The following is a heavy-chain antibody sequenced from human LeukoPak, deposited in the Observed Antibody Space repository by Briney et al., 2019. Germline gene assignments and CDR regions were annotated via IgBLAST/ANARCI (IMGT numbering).Heavy chain of an antibody. CDR3: ARDIGGFDY. CDR2: IYSGGST. J-gene: IGHJ4*02. V-gene: IGHV3-53*01. Sequence: GGSLRLSCAASGFTFSSSYMSWVRQAPGKGLEWVSVIYSGGSTYYADSVKGRFTISRDNSKNTLYLQMNSLRAEDTAVYYCARDIGGFDYWGQGTLVTVSS. CDR1: GFTFSSSY. D-gene: IGHD3-16*02.